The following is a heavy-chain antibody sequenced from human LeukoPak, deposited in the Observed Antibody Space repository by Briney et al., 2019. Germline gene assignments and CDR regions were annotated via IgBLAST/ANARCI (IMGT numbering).Heavy chain of an antibody. CDR2: IIPIFGTA. J-gene: IGHJ4*02. D-gene: IGHD1-26*01. CDR1: GGTFSSYA. Sequence: GASMKVSCKASGGTFSSYAISWVRQAPGQGLEWMGGIIPIFGTANYAQKFQGRVTITADESASTAYMELSSLRSEDTAVYYCARGTVGAWYYFDYWGQGTLVTVSS. V-gene: IGHV1-69*01. CDR3: ARGTVGAWYYFDY.